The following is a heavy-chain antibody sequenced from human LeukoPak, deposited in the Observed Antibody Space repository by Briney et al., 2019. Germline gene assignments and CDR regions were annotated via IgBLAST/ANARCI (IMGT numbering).Heavy chain of an antibody. J-gene: IGHJ6*02. Sequence: PGGSLRLSCAASGFTFNTYAMSWVRQAPGKGLEWVAVITGSSETTYYADSVKGRFTISRDSSKNTLYLQMNSLRADDTAVYYCAKANWGGDYYFYYGLDVWGQGTTVTVSS. D-gene: IGHD7-27*01. CDR1: GFTFNTYA. V-gene: IGHV3-23*01. CDR3: AKANWGGDYYFYYGLDV. CDR2: ITGSSETT.